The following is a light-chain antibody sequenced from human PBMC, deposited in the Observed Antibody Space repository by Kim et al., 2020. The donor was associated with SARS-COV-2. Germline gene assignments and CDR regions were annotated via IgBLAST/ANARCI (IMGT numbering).Light chain of an antibody. CDR2: AAS. J-gene: IGKJ5*01. CDR3: QQTDTLPIT. Sequence: ESVGDRVTITCRASQGISSWLAWYQQKPGKAPQLLIYAASSLQSGVPSRFSGSGFGTDFTLTISSLQPEDFATYYCQQTDTLPITFGQGTRLEIK. CDR1: QGISSW. V-gene: IGKV1-12*01.